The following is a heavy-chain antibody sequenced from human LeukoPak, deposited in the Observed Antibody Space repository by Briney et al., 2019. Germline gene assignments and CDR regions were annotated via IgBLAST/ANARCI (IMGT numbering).Heavy chain of an antibody. CDR1: GGTFSSYA. CDR2: IIPILGIA. V-gene: IGHV1-69*04. CDR3: ARSYSSSWTHAFDI. J-gene: IGHJ3*02. Sequence: ASVKVSCKASGGTFSSYAISWVRQAPGQGLEWIGRIIPILGIANYAQKFQGTVTITADKSTSTAYMELSSLRSEDTAVYYCARSYSSSWTHAFDIWGQGTMVTVSS. D-gene: IGHD6-13*01.